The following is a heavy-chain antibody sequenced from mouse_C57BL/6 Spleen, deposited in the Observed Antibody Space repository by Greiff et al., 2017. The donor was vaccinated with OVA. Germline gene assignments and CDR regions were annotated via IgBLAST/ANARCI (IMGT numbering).Heavy chain of an antibody. CDR1: GYTFTSYG. V-gene: IGHV1-81*01. J-gene: IGHJ3*01. D-gene: IGHD2-4*01. CDR3: ARGDDYPFAY. CDR2: IYPRSGNT. Sequence: VQLQQPGAELVRPGSSVKLSCKASGYTFTSYGISWVKQRTGQGLEWIGEIYPRSGNTYYNEKFKGKATLTADKSSSTAYVELRSLTSEDSAVYFCARGDDYPFAYWGQGTLVTVSA.